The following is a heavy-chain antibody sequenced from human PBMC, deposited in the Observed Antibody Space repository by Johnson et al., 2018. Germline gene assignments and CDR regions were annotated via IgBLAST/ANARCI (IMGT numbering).Heavy chain of an antibody. CDR2: IIPIFGTT. D-gene: IGHD3-10*01. J-gene: IGHJ3*02. CDR1: GDTFRSYG. CDR3: ARIAELAGAFEI. V-gene: IGHV1-69*01. Sequence: QVQLVQSGAEVKKPGSSVKVSCKASGDTFRSYGITWVRQAPGQGLEWMGGIIPIFGTTDYAQKLQGRVTITADEATNTVYMELSGLKSEDMAVYFCARIAELAGAFEIWGQGTLVTFSA.